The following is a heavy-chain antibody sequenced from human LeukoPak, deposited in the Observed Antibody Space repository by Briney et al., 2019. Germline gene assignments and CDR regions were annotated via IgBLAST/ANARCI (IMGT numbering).Heavy chain of an antibody. D-gene: IGHD3-22*01. CDR1: GGSISSSSYY. CDR2: IYYSGST. J-gene: IGHJ5*02. CDR3: ARGESYYYDSSGYYHNWFDP. V-gene: IGHV4-39*01. Sequence: SGTLSLTCTVSGGSISSSSYYWGWIRQPPGKGLEWIGSIYYSGSTYYNPSLKSRVTISVDTSKNQFSLKLSSVTAADTAVYYCARGESYYYDSSGYYHNWFDPWGQGTLVTVSS.